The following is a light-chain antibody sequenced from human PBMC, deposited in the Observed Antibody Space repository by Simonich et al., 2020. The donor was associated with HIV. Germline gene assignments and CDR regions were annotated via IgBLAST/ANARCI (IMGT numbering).Light chain of an antibody. Sequence: EIVMTQSPATLSVSPGESATLSCRASQSVSSHLAWYQQKPGQSPRLLIYEASNRAAGIPARFSGSGSGTEFTLTISSMQSEDLAVYYCHQYNKWPPGFTFGPGTKVDIK. CDR2: EAS. V-gene: IGKV3-15*01. J-gene: IGKJ3*01. CDR3: HQYNKWPPGFT. CDR1: QSVSSH.